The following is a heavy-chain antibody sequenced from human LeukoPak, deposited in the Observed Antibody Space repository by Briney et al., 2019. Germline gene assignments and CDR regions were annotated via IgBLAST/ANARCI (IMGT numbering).Heavy chain of an antibody. CDR3: ARDTRKNDY. Sequence: GGSLRLSCEASGFTFSIYWMSWVRQALGKGPEWVANIKEDGSERYYVDSVKGRFTISRDNAKNILYLQMNSLRAEDTAVYYCARDTRKNDYWGQGTLVTVSS. CDR1: GFTFSIYW. V-gene: IGHV3-7*01. J-gene: IGHJ4*02. CDR2: IKEDGSER.